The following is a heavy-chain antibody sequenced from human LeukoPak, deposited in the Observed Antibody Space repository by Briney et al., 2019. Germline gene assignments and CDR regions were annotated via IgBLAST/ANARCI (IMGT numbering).Heavy chain of an antibody. V-gene: IGHV4-39*01. CDR3: ARLLGYSSGEYYFDY. CDR1: GFTFSNYW. CDR2: IYYSGST. D-gene: IGHD6-19*01. J-gene: IGHJ4*02. Sequence: GSLRLSCAASGFTFSNYWTSWVRQPPGKGLEWIGSIYYSGSTYYNPSLKSRVPISVDTSKNQFSLKLSSVTAADTAVYYCARLLGYSSGEYYFDYWGQGTLVTVSS.